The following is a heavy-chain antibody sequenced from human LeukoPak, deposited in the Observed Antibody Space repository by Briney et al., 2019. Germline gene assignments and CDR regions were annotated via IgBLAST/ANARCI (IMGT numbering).Heavy chain of an antibody. J-gene: IGHJ3*02. CDR2: ITTDGTTT. V-gene: IGHV3-64*01. D-gene: IGHD6-19*01. CDR3: ARDAITSGWFDAYDM. CDR1: GFTFKTYA. Sequence: GGSLRLSCTASGFTFKTYAMHWVRQAPGRGLEYVSSITTDGTTTYHANSVKGRFTISRDNSKNTLYLQMGSLRVEGMALYYCARDAITSGWFDAYDMWGQGTMVTVSS.